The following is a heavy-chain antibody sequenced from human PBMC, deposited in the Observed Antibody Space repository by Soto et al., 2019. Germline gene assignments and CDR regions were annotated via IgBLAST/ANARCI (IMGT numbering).Heavy chain of an antibody. CDR3: TTAYDSSGQDY. Sequence: EVQLVESGGGLVKPGGSLRLSSAASGFTFSNAWMSWVRQAPGKGLEWVGRIKSKTDGGTTDYAAPVKGRFTISRDDSKNTLYLQMNSLKTEDTAVYYCTTAYDSSGQDYWGQGTLVTVSS. J-gene: IGHJ4*02. D-gene: IGHD3-22*01. CDR2: IKSKTDGGTT. CDR1: GFTFSNAW. V-gene: IGHV3-15*01.